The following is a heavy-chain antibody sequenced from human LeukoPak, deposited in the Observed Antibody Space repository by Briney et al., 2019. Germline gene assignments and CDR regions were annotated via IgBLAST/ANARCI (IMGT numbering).Heavy chain of an antibody. D-gene: IGHD3-22*01. J-gene: IGHJ4*02. CDR2: IYYSGST. CDR1: GGSIRSSSYY. V-gene: IGHV4-39*01. CDR3: ARHNYDSSGYYNRNFDY. Sequence: LETRSRTPTVSGGSIRSSSYYWGWIRQPPGKGLEWIGSIYYSGSTYYNPSLTSRVTISVDTSKNQFSLKLSSVTAADTAVYYCARHNYDSSGYYNRNFDYWGQGTLVTVSS.